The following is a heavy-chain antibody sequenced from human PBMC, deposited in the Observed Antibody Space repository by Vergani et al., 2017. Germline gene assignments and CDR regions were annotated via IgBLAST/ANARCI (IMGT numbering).Heavy chain of an antibody. Sequence: QLQLQESGPGLVKPSETLSLTCTVSGGSISSSSYYWGWIRQPPGKGLEWIGSIYYSGSTYYNPSLKSRVTISVDTSKNQFSLKLSSVTAADTAVYYCSMAAAGTPALYFQHWGQGTLVTVSA. J-gene: IGHJ1*01. CDR2: IYYSGST. D-gene: IGHD6-13*01. V-gene: IGHV4-39*01. CDR1: GGSISSSSYY. CDR3: SMAAAGTPALYFQH.